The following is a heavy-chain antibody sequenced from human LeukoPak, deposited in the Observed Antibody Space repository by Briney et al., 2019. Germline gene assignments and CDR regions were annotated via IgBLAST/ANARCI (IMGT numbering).Heavy chain of an antibody. D-gene: IGHD6-6*01. V-gene: IGHV3-73*01. CDR3: ARLRAARTESYFYYGMDV. CDR2: IRSKADT. CDR1: GFTFSGSA. Sequence: GGTLRLSCAASGFTFSGSAIHWVRQASGRGLEWVGRIRSKADTAYAASVKGRFTISRDDSRNTAYLQMNSLQTEDTAVYYCARLRAARTESYFYYGMDVWGQGTTVTVSS. J-gene: IGHJ6*02.